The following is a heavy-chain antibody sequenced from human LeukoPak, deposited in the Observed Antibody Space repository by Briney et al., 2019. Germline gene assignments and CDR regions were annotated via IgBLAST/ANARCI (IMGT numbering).Heavy chain of an antibody. Sequence: ASVKVSCKASGYTFTGYYMHWVRQAPGQGLEWMGWINPNSGGTNYAQKFQGRVTMTRDTSIRTAYMELSRLRSDDTAVYYCARVRCSGGSCYLTLGYWGQGTLVTVSS. CDR1: GYTFTGYY. V-gene: IGHV1-2*02. CDR3: ARVRCSGGSCYLTLGY. D-gene: IGHD2-15*01. CDR2: INPNSGGT. J-gene: IGHJ4*02.